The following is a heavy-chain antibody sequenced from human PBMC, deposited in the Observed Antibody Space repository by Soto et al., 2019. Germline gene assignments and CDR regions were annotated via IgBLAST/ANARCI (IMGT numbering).Heavy chain of an antibody. J-gene: IGHJ5*02. V-gene: IGHV3-30-3*01. D-gene: IGHD2-8*01. CDR2: MSYDGSNK. CDR1: GFTFSSYA. Sequence: QVQLVESGGGVVQPGRSLRLSCAASGFTFSSYAMHWVRQAPGKGLEWVAVMSYDGSNKNYADSVKGRFTISRDNSKNTLYLQMNSMRAEDTAVYYCASQRGQVYLLGPWGQGTLVTVSS. CDR3: ASQRGQVYLLGP.